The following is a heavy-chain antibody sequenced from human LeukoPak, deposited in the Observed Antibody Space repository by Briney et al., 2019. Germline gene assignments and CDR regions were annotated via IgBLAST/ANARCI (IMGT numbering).Heavy chain of an antibody. D-gene: IGHD3-22*01. CDR2: IKKDGSEK. Sequence: GGSLRLSCAASGFTFSSYSMSWVRQTPGKGLECVANIKKDGSEKFYVDSVKGRFAISRDNAKNSLDLQMNSLRAEDTAVYYCAMGISGYYDSSGYSYYFDYWGQGTLVTVSS. CDR1: GFTFSSYS. V-gene: IGHV3-7*05. J-gene: IGHJ4*02. CDR3: AMGISGYYDSSGYSYYFDY.